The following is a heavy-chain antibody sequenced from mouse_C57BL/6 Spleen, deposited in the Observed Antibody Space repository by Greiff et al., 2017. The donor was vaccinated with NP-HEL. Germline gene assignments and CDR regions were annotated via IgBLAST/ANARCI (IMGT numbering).Heavy chain of an antibody. V-gene: IGHV1-82*01. CDR1: GYAFSSSW. D-gene: IGHD1-1*01. Sequence: VQLQQSGPELVKPGASVKISCKASGYAFSSSWMNWVKQRPGKGLEWIGRIYPGDGDTNYNGKFKGKATLTADKSSSTAYMQLSSLTSEDSAVYVCANYYGSSPLGYFDVWGTGTTVTVSS. J-gene: IGHJ1*03. CDR3: ANYYGSSPLGYFDV. CDR2: IYPGDGDT.